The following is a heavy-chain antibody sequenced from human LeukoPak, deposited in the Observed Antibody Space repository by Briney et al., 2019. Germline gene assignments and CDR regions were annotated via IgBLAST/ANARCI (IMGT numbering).Heavy chain of an antibody. J-gene: IGHJ4*02. CDR3: ARVVSYGYEFDY. Sequence: PGGSLRLSCAASGFTFSSHEMNWVRQAPGKGLEWVSYISSSGSTIYYADSVKGRFTISRDNAKNSLYLQMNSLRAEDTAVYYCARVVSYGYEFDYWGQGTLVTVSS. D-gene: IGHD5-18*01. V-gene: IGHV3-48*03. CDR1: GFTFSSHE. CDR2: ISSSGSTI.